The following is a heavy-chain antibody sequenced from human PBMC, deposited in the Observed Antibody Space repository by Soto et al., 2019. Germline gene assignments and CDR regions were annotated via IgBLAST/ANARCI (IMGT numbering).Heavy chain of an antibody. CDR3: ATYPEFLH. CDR2: IYYSGNT. Sequence: SETLSLTCTVSGGSINGYYWSWIRQSPGKGLEWIGYIYYSGNTNYNPSLKSRVTISVDTSKNQFSLKLNSVTAADTAVYYCATYPEFLHWGQGTLVTVSS. D-gene: IGHD2-2*02. CDR1: GGSINGYY. V-gene: IGHV4-59*08. J-gene: IGHJ4*02.